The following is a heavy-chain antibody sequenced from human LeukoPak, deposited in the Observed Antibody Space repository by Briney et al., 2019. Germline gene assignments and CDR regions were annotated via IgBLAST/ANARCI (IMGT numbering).Heavy chain of an antibody. V-gene: IGHV1-8*01. CDR2: MNANSGDT. D-gene: IGHD5-18*01. CDR1: GYTFTSYD. Sequence: ASVRVSCKASGYTFTSYDINWVRLATGQGLEWMGWMNANSGDTGYAQKFQGGVTMTRDTSTSTVYMELSSLRSEDTAVYYCAKESVDTAMVFWGQGTLVTVSS. J-gene: IGHJ4*02. CDR3: AKESVDTAMVF.